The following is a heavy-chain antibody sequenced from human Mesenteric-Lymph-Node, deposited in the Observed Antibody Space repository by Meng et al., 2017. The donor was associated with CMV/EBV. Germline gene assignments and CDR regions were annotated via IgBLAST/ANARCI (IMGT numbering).Heavy chain of an antibody. D-gene: IGHD3-10*01. CDR3: ASYSGSGSYSDY. CDR1: GGNFSSYA. Sequence: CKASGGNFSSYAISWVRQAPGQGLEWMGGIIPIFGTANYAQKFQGRVTITADKSTSTAYMELSSLRSEDTAVYYCASYSGSGSYSDYWGQGTLVTVSS. CDR2: IIPIFGTA. J-gene: IGHJ4*02. V-gene: IGHV1-69*06.